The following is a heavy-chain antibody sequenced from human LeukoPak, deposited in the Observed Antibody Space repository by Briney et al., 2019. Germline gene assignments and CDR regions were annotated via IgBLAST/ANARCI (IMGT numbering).Heavy chain of an antibody. CDR1: GFTFSSYS. CDR3: ARTIGGVDNWFDP. J-gene: IGHJ5*02. Sequence: GGSLRLSCAASGFTFSSYSMNWVRQAPGKGLEWVSSISSSSSYIYYADSMKGRFTISRDNAKNSLYLQMNSLRAEDTAVYYCARTIGGVDNWFDPWGQGTLVTVSS. CDR2: ISSSSSYI. V-gene: IGHV3-21*01. D-gene: IGHD1-26*01.